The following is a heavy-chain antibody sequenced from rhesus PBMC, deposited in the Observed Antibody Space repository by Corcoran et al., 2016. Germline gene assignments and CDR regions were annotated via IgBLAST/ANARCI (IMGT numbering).Heavy chain of an antibody. J-gene: IGHJ4*01. CDR1: GGSISSSTC. CDR2: IYGSGGNT. D-gene: IGHD5-24*01. CDR3: ARDYSGSYFDY. Sequence: QVQLQESGPAVVKPSETLSLTCAVSGGSISSSTCGSWIGQYPGKGLEWSGKIYGSGGNTEYNASSKSRVTISKDTSKNQCSLRMTSVTAADTAVYYCARDYSGSYFDYWGQGVLVTVSS. V-gene: IGHV4-93*01.